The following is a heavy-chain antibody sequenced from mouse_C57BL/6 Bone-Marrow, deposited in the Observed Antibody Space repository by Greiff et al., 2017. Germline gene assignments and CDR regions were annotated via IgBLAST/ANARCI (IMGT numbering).Heavy chain of an antibody. CDR3: ARNNDCAFDY. V-gene: IGHV1-59*01. J-gene: IGHJ2*01. D-gene: IGHD2-4*01. CDR2: IDPSDSYT. Sequence: QVQLQQPGAELVRPGTSVKLSCKASGYTFTSYWMHWVKQRPGQGLEWIGVIDPSDSYTNYNQKFKGKATLTVDPSSSTAYVQLSSLTSEDSAVYYCARNNDCAFDYWGQGTTLTVSS. CDR1: GYTFTSYW.